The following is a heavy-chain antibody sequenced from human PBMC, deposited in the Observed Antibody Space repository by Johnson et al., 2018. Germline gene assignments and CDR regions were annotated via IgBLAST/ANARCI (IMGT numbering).Heavy chain of an antibody. V-gene: IGHV3-73*02. CDR1: GFTFSGSA. D-gene: IGHD2-2*02. J-gene: IGHJ6*02. Sequence: EVQLVESGGGLVQPGGSLKLSCAASGFTFSGSAMHWVRQASGKGLEWVGRIRSKANSYATAYAASVKGRFTISRDDSKNTAYLQMNSLKTEDTAVYYCTRGKYCSSTSCYREAYGMDVWGQGTTVTVSS. CDR2: IRSKANSYAT. CDR3: TRGKYCSSTSCYREAYGMDV.